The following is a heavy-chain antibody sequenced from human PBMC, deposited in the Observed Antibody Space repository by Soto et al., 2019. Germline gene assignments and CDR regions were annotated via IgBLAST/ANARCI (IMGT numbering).Heavy chain of an antibody. CDR3: ARGGGSSGFHWYFDL. J-gene: IGHJ2*01. CDR1: GGSISSGGYS. CDR2: IYHSGST. V-gene: IGHV4-30-2*01. Sequence: QLQLQESGSGLVKPSQTLSLTCAVSGGSISSGGYSWSWIRQPPGKGLEWIGYIYHSGSTYYNPSLQSRVTISVDRSKKPFSLQLRSVTAADTAVYYCARGGGSSGFHWYFDLWGRGTLVTVSS. D-gene: IGHD3-22*01.